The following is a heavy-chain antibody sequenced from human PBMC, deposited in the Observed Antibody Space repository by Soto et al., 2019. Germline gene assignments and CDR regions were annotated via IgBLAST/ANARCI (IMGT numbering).Heavy chain of an antibody. CDR1: GFTFSSYW. J-gene: IGHJ5*02. V-gene: IGHV3-74*01. D-gene: IGHD6-6*01. Sequence: PGGSLRLSCAASGFTFSSYWMHWVRQAPGKGLVWVSRINSDGTTTTYADSVKGRFTISRDNAKNTLDLQMNSLRADDTAVYYCAEYSSSSGWFDPWGQGTLVTVSS. CDR2: INSDGTTT. CDR3: AEYSSSSGWFDP.